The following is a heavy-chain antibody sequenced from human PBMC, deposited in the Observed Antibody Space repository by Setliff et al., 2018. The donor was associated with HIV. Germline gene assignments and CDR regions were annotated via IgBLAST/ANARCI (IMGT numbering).Heavy chain of an antibody. V-gene: IGHV4-38-2*01. CDR1: GYSIRSGYY. Sequence: PSETLSLTCAVSGYSIRSGYYWGWIRQPPGKGLEWIGSIHLSDTYYNPSLKSRVTISVDTSKDRFSLKLTSLTAADTAVYYCARSSMAGFDYWGQGKLVTVSS. D-gene: IGHD6-19*01. CDR2: IHLSDT. CDR3: ARSSMAGFDY. J-gene: IGHJ4*02.